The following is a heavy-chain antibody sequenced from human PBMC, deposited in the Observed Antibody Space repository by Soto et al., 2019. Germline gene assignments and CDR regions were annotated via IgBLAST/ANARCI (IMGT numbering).Heavy chain of an antibody. V-gene: IGHV1-18*04. J-gene: IGHJ4*02. CDR3: ARDFQVLLWFGELPHFDY. Sequence: QVQLVQSGAEVKKPGASVKVYCKASGYTFTSYGISWVRQAPGQGLEWMGWISAYNGNTNYAQKLQGRVTMTTDTTTSTAYMELRSLRSDDTAVYYCARDFQVLLWFGELPHFDYGGQGTLVTVSS. CDR2: ISAYNGNT. D-gene: IGHD3-10*01. CDR1: GYTFTSYG.